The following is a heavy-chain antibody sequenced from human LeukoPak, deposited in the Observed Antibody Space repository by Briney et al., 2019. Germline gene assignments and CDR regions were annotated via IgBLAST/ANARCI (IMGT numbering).Heavy chain of an antibody. CDR2: ISAYNGNT. D-gene: IGHD2-15*01. Sequence: ASVKVSCKASGYTFTSYGISWVRQAPGQGLEWMGWISAYNGNTNYAQKLQGRVTMTTDTSTSTAYMELRSLRSDDPAVYYCARDVVVVAAPPCGYWGQGTLVTVSS. J-gene: IGHJ4*02. CDR3: ARDVVVVAAPPCGY. CDR1: GYTFTSYG. V-gene: IGHV1-18*01.